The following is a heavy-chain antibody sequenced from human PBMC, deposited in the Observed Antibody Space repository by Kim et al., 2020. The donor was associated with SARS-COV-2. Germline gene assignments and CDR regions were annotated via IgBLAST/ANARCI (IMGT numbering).Heavy chain of an antibody. V-gene: IGHV3-33*01. CDR2: KK. Sequence: KKYSAEAVKGRFTISRDNSKNTLYLQMNSLRAEDTAVYYCARDDNWGCAYWGQGTLVTVYS. CDR3: ARDDNWGCAY. D-gene: IGHD7-27*01. J-gene: IGHJ4*02.